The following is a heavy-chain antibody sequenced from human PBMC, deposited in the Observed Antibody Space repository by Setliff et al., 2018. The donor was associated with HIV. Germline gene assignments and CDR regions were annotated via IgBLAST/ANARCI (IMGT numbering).Heavy chain of an antibody. Sequence: PGESLKISCKGSGYSFSTYWIAWVRQMPGRGLEVMGLIYPDASDARYNPSFQGQFTISADKSISTAYLQWSSLKASDSAIFYCARNHLNYASGNTKTSGAYYFDSWGQGTLVTVSS. J-gene: IGHJ4*02. CDR2: IYPDASDA. D-gene: IGHD3-10*01. CDR1: GYSFSTYW. V-gene: IGHV5-51*03. CDR3: ARNHLNYASGNTKTSGAYYFDS.